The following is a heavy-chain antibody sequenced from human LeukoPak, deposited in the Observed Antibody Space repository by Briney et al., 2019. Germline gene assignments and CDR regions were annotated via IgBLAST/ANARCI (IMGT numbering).Heavy chain of an antibody. J-gene: IGHJ4*02. CDR3: ARSFLSIAAAATDY. D-gene: IGHD6-13*01. CDR1: GFTFSSYS. Sequence: GESLRLSCAASGFTFSSYSMNWVRQAPGKGLEWVSSISSSSSYIYYADSVKGRFTISRDNAKNSLYLQMNSLRAEDTAVYYCARSFLSIAAAATDYWGQGTLVTVSS. V-gene: IGHV3-21*01. CDR2: ISSSSSYI.